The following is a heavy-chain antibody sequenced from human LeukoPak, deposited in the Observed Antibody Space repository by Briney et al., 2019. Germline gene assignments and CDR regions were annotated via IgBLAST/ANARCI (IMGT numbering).Heavy chain of an antibody. CDR1: GYTFTSYG. CDR2: ISAYNGNT. D-gene: IGHD1-26*01. V-gene: IGHV1-18*01. J-gene: IGHJ3*02. Sequence: ASVKVSCKASGYTFTSYGISWVRQAPGQGLEWMGWISAYNGNTNYPQKLQGRVTITTDTSTSAAYMQRRSLRSDDTAVYYCARGRYSGSSVWALDIWAQGPMDTVSS. CDR3: ARGRYSGSSVWALDI.